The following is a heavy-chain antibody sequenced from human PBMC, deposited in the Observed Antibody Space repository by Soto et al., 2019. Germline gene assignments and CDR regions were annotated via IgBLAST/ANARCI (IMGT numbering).Heavy chain of an antibody. CDR2: IYYSGST. CDR1: GGSISSYY. CDR3: AREGLTGTIGLYYYYGMDV. V-gene: IGHV4-59*01. D-gene: IGHD1-7*01. Sequence: QVQLQESGPGLVKPSETLSLTCTVSGGSISSYYWSWIRQPPGKGLEWIGYIYYSGSTNYNPSLKSRVTISVDTSKNQFSLKLSSVTAADTVVYYCAREGLTGTIGLYYYYGMDVWGQGTTVTVSS. J-gene: IGHJ6*02.